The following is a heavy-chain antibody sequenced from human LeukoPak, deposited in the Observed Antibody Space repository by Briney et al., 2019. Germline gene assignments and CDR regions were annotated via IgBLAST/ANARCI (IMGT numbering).Heavy chain of an antibody. CDR1: GYSISSGYY. CDR2: IYHSGST. J-gene: IGHJ4*02. Sequence: KTSETLSLTCTVSGYSISSGYYWGWIRQPPGKGLEWIGSIYHSGSTYYNPSLKSRVTISVDTSKNQFSLKLSSVTAADTAAYYCATSGSDYDPFDYWGQGTLVTVSS. CDR3: ATSGSDYDPFDY. V-gene: IGHV4-38-2*02. D-gene: IGHD1-26*01.